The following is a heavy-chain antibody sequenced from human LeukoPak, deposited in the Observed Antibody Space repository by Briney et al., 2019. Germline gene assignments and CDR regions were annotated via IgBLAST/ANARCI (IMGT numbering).Heavy chain of an antibody. Sequence: SETLSLTCAVYGGSFSGYYWSWIRQPPGKGLEWIGEINHSGSTNCNPSLKSRVTISVDTSKNQFSLKLSSVTAADTAVSYCAVGGTTRNWFDPWGQGTLVTVSS. CDR2: INHSGST. J-gene: IGHJ5*02. D-gene: IGHD3-10*01. CDR3: AVGGTTRNWFDP. V-gene: IGHV4-34*01. CDR1: GGSFSGYY.